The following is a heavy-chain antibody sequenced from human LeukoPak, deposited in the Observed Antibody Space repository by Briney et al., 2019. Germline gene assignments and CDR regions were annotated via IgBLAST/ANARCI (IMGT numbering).Heavy chain of an antibody. Sequence: SETLSLTCTVSGGSVSSGSYYWSWIRQPPGKGLEWIGYIYYSGSTNYSPSLKSRVTISVDTSKNQFSLKLSSVTAADTAVYYCARDIYDILTGSIYGMDVWGKGTTVTVSS. CDR2: IYYSGST. D-gene: IGHD3-9*01. J-gene: IGHJ6*04. CDR3: ARDIYDILTGSIYGMDV. CDR1: GGSVSSGSYY. V-gene: IGHV4-61*01.